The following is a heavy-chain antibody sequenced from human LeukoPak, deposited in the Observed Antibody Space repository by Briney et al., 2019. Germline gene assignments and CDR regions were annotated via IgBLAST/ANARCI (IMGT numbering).Heavy chain of an antibody. J-gene: IGHJ4*02. V-gene: IGHV3-23*01. CDR2: IFGSGGSA. CDR1: GFTFSSYA. CDR3: GKTTTGYSSGRNPAWPVDY. Sequence: GGSLRLPCTASGFTFSSYAMYWVRQAPGKGLEWVSGIFGSGGSAHYADSVKGRFTISRDNSQNTVYLQMNSLRAEDTAVYYCGKTTTGYSSGRNPAWPVDYWGQGTLVTVSS. D-gene: IGHD6-19*01.